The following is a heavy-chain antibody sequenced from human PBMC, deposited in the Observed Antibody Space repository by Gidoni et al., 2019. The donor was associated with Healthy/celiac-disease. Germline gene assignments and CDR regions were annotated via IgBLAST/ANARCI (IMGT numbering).Heavy chain of an antibody. CDR1: GFSLSTSGVG. CDR2: IYWNDDK. J-gene: IGHJ5*02. D-gene: IGHD3-3*01. V-gene: IGHV2-5*01. Sequence: QITLKESGPTLVKPTQTLTLTCTFSGFSLSTSGVGVGWIRQPPGKALEWLALIYWNDDKRYSPSLKSRLTITKDTSKNQVVLTMTNMDPVDTATYYCAHSNGLLRFLEWLSFPKDRWFDPWGQGTLVTVSS. CDR3: AHSNGLLRFLEWLSFPKDRWFDP.